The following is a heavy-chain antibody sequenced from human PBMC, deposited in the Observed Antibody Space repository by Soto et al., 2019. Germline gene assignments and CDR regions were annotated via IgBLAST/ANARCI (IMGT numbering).Heavy chain of an antibody. CDR3: ARGSYDFWSGYYSAPHPHWFDP. J-gene: IGHJ5*02. D-gene: IGHD3-3*01. CDR1: GGTFSSYA. CDR2: IIPIFGTA. Sequence: QVQLVQSGAEVKKPGFSVKVSCKASGGTFSSYAISWVRQAPGQGLEWMGGIIPIFGTANYAQKFQGRVTITADESTSTAYMELSSLRSEDTAVYYCARGSYDFWSGYYSAPHPHWFDPWGQGTLVTVSS. V-gene: IGHV1-69*01.